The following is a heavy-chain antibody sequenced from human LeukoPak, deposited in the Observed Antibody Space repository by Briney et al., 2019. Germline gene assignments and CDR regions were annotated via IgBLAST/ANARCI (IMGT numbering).Heavy chain of an antibody. Sequence: KPLETLSLTCTVSGGSISSSSYYWGWIRQPPGKGLEWIGSIYYSGSTYYNPSLKSRVTISVDTSKNQFSLKLSSVTAADTAVYYCARSILTDYYGSGSFDYWGQGTLVTVSS. CDR1: GGSISSSSYY. V-gene: IGHV4-39*01. CDR3: ARSILTDYYGSGSFDY. D-gene: IGHD3-10*01. CDR2: IYYSGST. J-gene: IGHJ4*02.